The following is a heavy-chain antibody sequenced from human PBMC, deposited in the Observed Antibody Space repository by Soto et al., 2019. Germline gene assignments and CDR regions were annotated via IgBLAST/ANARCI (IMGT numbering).Heavy chain of an antibody. CDR2: INPNSGGT. CDR3: ARDIAFDGRGIWFDP. CDR1: GYTFTSNN. J-gene: IGHJ5*02. Sequence: ASVKVSCKASGYTFTSNNIHWVRRAPGQGLEWMGRINPNSGGTIYAQKFQGRVSMIRDMSTSTVYMDLSSLRSDDTAVYYCARDIAFDGRGIWFDPWGQGSLVTVSS. V-gene: IGHV1-46*01. D-gene: IGHD6-19*01.